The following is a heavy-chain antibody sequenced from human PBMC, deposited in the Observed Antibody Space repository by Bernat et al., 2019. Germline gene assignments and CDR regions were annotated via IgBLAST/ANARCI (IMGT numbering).Heavy chain of an antibody. CDR1: GFTFSSYW. D-gene: IGHD5-18*01. CDR3: AKSGSSYGLFDY. J-gene: IGHJ4*02. CDR2: IKQDGSEK. Sequence: VQLVESGGGLVQPGGSLRLSCAASGFTFSSYWMSWVRQAPGKGLEWVANIKQDGSEKYYVDSVKGRFTISRDNAKNALYLQMNSLTAEDTAVYSCAKSGSSYGLFDYWGQGTLVTVSS. V-gene: IGHV3-7*03.